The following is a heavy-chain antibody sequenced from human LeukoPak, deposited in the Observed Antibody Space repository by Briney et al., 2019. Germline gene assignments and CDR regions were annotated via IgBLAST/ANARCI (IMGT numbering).Heavy chain of an antibody. D-gene: IGHD3-3*01. CDR3: ARFTIFGVVLFDY. V-gene: IGHV1-18*01. CDR1: GGTFSSYA. CDR2: ISAYNGNT. J-gene: IGHJ4*02. Sequence: GASVKVSCKASGGTFSSYAISWVRQAPGQGLEWMGWISAYNGNTNYAQKLQGRVTMTTDTSTSTAYMELRSLRSDDTAVYYCARFTIFGVVLFDYWGQGTLVTVSS.